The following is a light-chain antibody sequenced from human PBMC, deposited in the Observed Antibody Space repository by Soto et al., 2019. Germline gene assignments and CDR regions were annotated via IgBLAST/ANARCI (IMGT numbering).Light chain of an antibody. CDR2: GAS. CDR3: QQRSNWPPIT. Sequence: EVVVTQSPATLSVSPGERATLSCRSSQSFGNNLAWYQQKPGQAPRLLIYGASNRATGIPDRFSGSGSGTDFTLTISRLEPEDFAVYYCQQRSNWPPITFGQGTRLEIK. V-gene: IGKV3-11*01. J-gene: IGKJ5*01. CDR1: QSFGNN.